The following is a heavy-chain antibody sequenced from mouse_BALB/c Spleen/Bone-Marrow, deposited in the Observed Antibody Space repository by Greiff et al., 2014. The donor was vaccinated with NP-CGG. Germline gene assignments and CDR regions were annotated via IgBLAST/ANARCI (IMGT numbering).Heavy chain of an antibody. CDR2: IYPGSGNT. D-gene: IGHD2-3*01. Sequence: QVQLQQSGAELARPGASVKLSCKASGYTFTDYYINWVKQRTGQGLEWIGEIYPGSGNTYYNEKFKGKATLTADKSSSTAYMQLSSLTSEYSAIYFCSRSGDGYPSDDMDYWGQGTSVTVSS. J-gene: IGHJ4*01. CDR1: GYTFTDYY. CDR3: SRSGDGYPSDDMDY. V-gene: IGHV1-77*01.